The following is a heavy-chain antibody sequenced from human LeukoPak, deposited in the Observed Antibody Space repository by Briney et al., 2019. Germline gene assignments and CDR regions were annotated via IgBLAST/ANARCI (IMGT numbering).Heavy chain of an antibody. CDR1: GFTFSSYG. CDR3: AKSLLNYYYYGMDV. D-gene: IGHD2/OR15-2a*01. V-gene: IGHV3-30*18. CDR2: ISYDGSNK. J-gene: IGHJ6*02. Sequence: GRSLRLSCAASGFTFSSYGMHWVRQAPGKGLEWVVVISYDGSNKYYADSVKGRFTISRDNSKNTLYLQMNSLRAEDTAVYYCAKSLLNYYYYGMDVWGQGTAVTVSS.